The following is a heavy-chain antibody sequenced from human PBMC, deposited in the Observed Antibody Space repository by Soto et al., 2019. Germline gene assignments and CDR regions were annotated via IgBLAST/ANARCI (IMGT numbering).Heavy chain of an antibody. CDR1: GFTFSSYG. CDR2: IWYDGSNK. CDR3: ARRGGSGDFDS. V-gene: IGHV3-33*01. Sequence: QVQLVESGGGVVQPGRSLRLSCAASGFTFSSYGMHWVRQAPGKGLEWVAVIWYDGSNKYYADSVKGRFTISRDNSKNTMDLQMHSLRAEDTAVYYCARRGGSGDFDSWGQGTLVTVSS. J-gene: IGHJ5*01. D-gene: IGHD3-10*01.